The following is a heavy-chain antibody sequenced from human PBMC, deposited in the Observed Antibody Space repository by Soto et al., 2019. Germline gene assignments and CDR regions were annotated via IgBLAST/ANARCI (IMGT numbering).Heavy chain of an antibody. J-gene: IGHJ5*02. Sequence: SETLSLTCAVYGGSFSGYYWSWIRQPPGKGLEWIGEINHSGSTNYNPSLKSRVTISVDTSKNQFSLKLSSVTAADTAVYYCATDTYYDRNNWFDPWGQGTLVTVSS. V-gene: IGHV4-34*01. CDR2: INHSGST. D-gene: IGHD3-22*01. CDR1: GGSFSGYY. CDR3: ATDTYYDRNNWFDP.